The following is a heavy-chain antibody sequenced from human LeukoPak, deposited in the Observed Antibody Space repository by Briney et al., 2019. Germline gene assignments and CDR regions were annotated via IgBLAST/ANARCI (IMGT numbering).Heavy chain of an antibody. CDR1: GGSISSYY. J-gene: IGHJ4*02. Sequence: PSETLSLTCTVSGGSISSYYWSWIRQPPGKGLEWIGYIYYSGSTNYNPSLESRVTISVDTSKNQFSLKLSSVTAADAAVYYCARSDSSGYYYVVFDYWGQGTLVTVSS. CDR3: ARSDSSGYYYVVFDY. D-gene: IGHD3-22*01. V-gene: IGHV4-59*01. CDR2: IYYSGST.